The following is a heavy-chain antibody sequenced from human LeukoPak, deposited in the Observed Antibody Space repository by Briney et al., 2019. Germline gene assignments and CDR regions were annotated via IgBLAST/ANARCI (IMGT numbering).Heavy chain of an antibody. D-gene: IGHD3-9*01. J-gene: IGHJ4*02. Sequence: GGSLRLSCAASGFTFSTYWMHWVRQAPGKGLVWVARTRPEGTTTAYADSVKGRFTTSRDNAKNTLFLQMNSLSAEDTAVYYCARDLDWILFDYWGQGTLVTVSS. CDR2: TRPEGTTT. V-gene: IGHV3-74*03. CDR1: GFTFSTYW. CDR3: ARDLDWILFDY.